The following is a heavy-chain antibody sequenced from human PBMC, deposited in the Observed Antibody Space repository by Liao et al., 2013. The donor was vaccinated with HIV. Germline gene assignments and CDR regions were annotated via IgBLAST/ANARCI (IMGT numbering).Heavy chain of an antibody. J-gene: IGHJ6*03. CDR2: INHSGIT. V-gene: IGHV4-34*01. D-gene: IGHD3-10*01. Sequence: QVQLQQWGAGLLKPSETLSLTCAVYGGSFSGYYWTWIRQPPREGAWSGLGTINHSGITNYNPSLKSRVTISADTSKNQFSLKLSSVTAADTAVYYCAREEGLTMVRGLIPHYYYYMDVWGKGTTVTVSS. CDR1: GGSFSGYY. CDR3: AREEGLTMVRGLIPHYYYYMDV.